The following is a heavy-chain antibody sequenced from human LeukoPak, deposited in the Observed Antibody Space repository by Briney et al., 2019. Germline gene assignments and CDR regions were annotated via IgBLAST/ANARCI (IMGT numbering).Heavy chain of an antibody. V-gene: IGHV3-43*02. Sequence: GRSLRLSCAASGFSFDDYAMHWVRQVAGKGLEWVSLISGDGGRTYYVDSVKGRFTISRDNSKNSLYLQMNSLTTEDTALYYCVKDRLYCSSSTCYYYYGMDVWGQGTTVTVSS. CDR2: ISGDGGRT. CDR1: GFSFDDYA. CDR3: VKDRLYCSSSTCYYYYGMDV. J-gene: IGHJ6*02. D-gene: IGHD2-2*01.